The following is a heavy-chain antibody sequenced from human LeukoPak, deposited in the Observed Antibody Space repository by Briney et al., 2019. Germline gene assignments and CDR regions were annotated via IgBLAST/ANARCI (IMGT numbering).Heavy chain of an antibody. V-gene: IGHV4-59*08. D-gene: IGHD5-18*01. J-gene: IGHJ6*03. CDR1: GGSISSYY. CDR3: ATTRGYSYGYGMDV. CDR2: IYYSGST. Sequence: SETLSLTCTVSGGSISSYYWSWIRQPPGKGLEWIGYIYYSGSTNYSPSLKSRVTISVDTSKNQFSLKLSSVTAADTAVYYCATTRGYSYGYGMDVWGKGTTVTVSS.